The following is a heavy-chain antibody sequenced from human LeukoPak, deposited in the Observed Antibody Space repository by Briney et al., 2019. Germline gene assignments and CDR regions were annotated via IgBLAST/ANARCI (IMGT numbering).Heavy chain of an antibody. V-gene: IGHV3-15*01. CDR2: IKSKTDGGTT. Sequence: TGGSLRLSCAAAGFTFSNAWMSWVRQAPGKGLEWVGRIKSKTDGGTTDYAVPVKGRFTISRDDSKNTLYLQMNSLKTEDTAVYYCTTAREYDFWSGYPFDYWGQGTLVTVSS. CDR3: TTAREYDFWSGYPFDY. CDR1: GFTFSNAW. D-gene: IGHD3-3*01. J-gene: IGHJ4*02.